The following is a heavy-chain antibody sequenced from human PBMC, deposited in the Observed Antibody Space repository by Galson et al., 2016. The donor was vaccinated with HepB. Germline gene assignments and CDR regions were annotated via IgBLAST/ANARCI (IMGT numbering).Heavy chain of an antibody. Sequence: TLSLTCAVSDGSISSGNYYWSWLRQPAGKGLEWIGRIRVNRDTDYNPSLKSRVTISADTSKNQFSLNLTSVTAADSAVYYFARGTAVVWETPVYWGQGTRVTVSS. V-gene: IGHV4-61*02. CDR2: IRVNRDT. J-gene: IGHJ4*02. D-gene: IGHD1-26*01. CDR3: ARGTAVVWETPVY. CDR1: DGSISSGNYY.